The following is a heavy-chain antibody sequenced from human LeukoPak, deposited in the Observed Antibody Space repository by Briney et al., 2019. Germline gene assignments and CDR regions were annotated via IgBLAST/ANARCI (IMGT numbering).Heavy chain of an antibody. V-gene: IGHV3-74*01. CDR3: ARDISSSWSVGPHDY. J-gene: IGHJ4*02. CDR2: INTDGSST. Sequence: GGSLGLSCAASGFTFSSYWMHWVRQAPGKGLVWVSRINTDGSSTSYADSVKGRFTISRDNAKNTLYLQMNSLRAEDTAVYYCARDISSSWSVGPHDYWGQGTLVTVSS. D-gene: IGHD6-13*01. CDR1: GFTFSSYW.